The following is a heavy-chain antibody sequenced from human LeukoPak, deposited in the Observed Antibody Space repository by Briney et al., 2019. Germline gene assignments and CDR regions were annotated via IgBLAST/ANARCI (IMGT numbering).Heavy chain of an antibody. J-gene: IGHJ4*02. CDR1: GYTFTSYG. Sequence: ASVKVSCKASGYTFTSYGISWVRQAPGQGLEWMGIINPSGGSTSYAQKFQGRVTMTRDTSTSTVYMELSSLRSEDTAVYYCARVDNSPTPLQWHFDYWGQGTLVTVSS. CDR2: INPSGGST. CDR3: ARVDNSPTPLQWHFDY. V-gene: IGHV1-46*01. D-gene: IGHD5-24*01.